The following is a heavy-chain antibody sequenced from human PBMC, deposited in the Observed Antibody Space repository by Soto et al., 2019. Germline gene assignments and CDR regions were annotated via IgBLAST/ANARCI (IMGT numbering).Heavy chain of an antibody. V-gene: IGHV4-4*08. CDR3: ARLPSRHLVDY. CDR1: GGSISSNY. Sequence: SETLSLTCTVSGGSISSNYWTWIRQPPGKGLEWIGYVYNSVSTYYNPSLKSRVTVSVDTSKNQFSLNLRSVTAADTAVYYCARLPSRHLVDYWGQGTLVTVS. D-gene: IGHD3-3*02. J-gene: IGHJ4*02. CDR2: VYNSVST.